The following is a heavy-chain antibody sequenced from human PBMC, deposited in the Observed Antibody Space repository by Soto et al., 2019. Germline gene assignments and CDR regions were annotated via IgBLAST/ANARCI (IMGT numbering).Heavy chain of an antibody. V-gene: IGHV1-2*02. J-gene: IGHJ4*02. CDR1: GYTFTGYY. CDR2: INPNSGGT. CDR3: ARGRTGTTSYFDY. D-gene: IGHD1-1*01. Sequence: GASVKVSCKASGYTFTGYYLHWVRQAPGQGLEWMGWINPNSGGTNYAQKSQGRVTMTRDTSISTAYMELSRLRSDDTAVYYCARGRTGTTSYFDYWGQGNLVTVSS.